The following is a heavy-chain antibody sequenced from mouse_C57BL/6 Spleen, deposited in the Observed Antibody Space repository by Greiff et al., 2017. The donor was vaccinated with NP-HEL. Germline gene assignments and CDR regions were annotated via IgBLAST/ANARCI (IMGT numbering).Heavy chain of an antibody. CDR1: GYAFSSSW. CDR3: AREEAYAMDY. J-gene: IGHJ4*01. CDR2: IYPGDGDT. V-gene: IGHV1-82*01. Sequence: VKLQESGPELVKPGASVKISCKASGYAFSSSWMNWVQQRPGKGLEWIGRIYPGDGDTNYNGKFKGKATLTADKSSSTAYMQLSSLTSEDSAVYFCAREEAYAMDYWGQGTSVTVSS.